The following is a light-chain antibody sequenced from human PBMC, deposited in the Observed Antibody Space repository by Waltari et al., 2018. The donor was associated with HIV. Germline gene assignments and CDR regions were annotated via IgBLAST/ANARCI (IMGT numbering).Light chain of an antibody. CDR1: QGIGNS. J-gene: IGKJ3*01. V-gene: IGKV1-27*01. CDR3: QKYNSAPLT. Sequence: DIQMTQSPSSLSASVGDRVTITCRESQGIGNSLSWYQQKPGKVLTLLIYAASTLQSGVLARFSGSGSGTDFTLTISSLQPEDFATYYCQKYNSAPLTFGPGTKVDVK. CDR2: AAS.